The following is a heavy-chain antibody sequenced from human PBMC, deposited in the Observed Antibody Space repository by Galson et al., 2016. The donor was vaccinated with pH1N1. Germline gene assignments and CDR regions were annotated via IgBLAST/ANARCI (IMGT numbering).Heavy chain of an antibody. J-gene: IGHJ3*01. V-gene: IGHV4-59*01. CDR3: ARRQGDWDAFDV. Sequence: SETLSLTCIVSGDSINSYYWSWIRQPPGKGLEWIAYIYFSGRTNYNPSLKSRATISVDRSKNHFSLNVNSVTAADTAVYYCARRQGDWDAFDVWGQGTMVTISS. D-gene: IGHD2-21*02. CDR2: IYFSGRT. CDR1: GDSINSYY.